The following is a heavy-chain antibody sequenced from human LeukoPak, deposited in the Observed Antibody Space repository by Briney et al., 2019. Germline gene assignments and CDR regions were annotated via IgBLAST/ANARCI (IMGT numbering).Heavy chain of an antibody. CDR2: ISPTTGTT. CDR1: GFTFSNAW. D-gene: IGHD4-17*01. CDR3: ATKTSYGDRYFDY. J-gene: IGHJ4*02. V-gene: IGHV3-23*01. Sequence: GGSLRLSCAASGFTFSNAWMSWVRQAPGKGLEWLSAISPTTGTTFYADSVKGRFTISRDNSKNTLYLQMNSLRAEDTAIYYCATKTSYGDRYFDYWGQGTLVTVSS.